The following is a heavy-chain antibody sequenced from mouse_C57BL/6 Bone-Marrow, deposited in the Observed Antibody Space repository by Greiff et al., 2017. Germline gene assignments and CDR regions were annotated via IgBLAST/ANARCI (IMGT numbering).Heavy chain of an antibody. CDR3: THYYCCSYYLDY. J-gene: IGHJ2*01. CDR2: IDPENGDT. Sequence: EVQLQQSGAELVRPGASVKLSCTASGFNIKDDYMHWVKQRPEQGLEWIGWIDPENGDTEYASKFPGKATITAATSSNTAYLQLILLTPEDTADYSSTHYYCCSYYLDYWGQGTTLTVSS. V-gene: IGHV14-4*01. D-gene: IGHD1-1*01. CDR1: GFNIKDDY.